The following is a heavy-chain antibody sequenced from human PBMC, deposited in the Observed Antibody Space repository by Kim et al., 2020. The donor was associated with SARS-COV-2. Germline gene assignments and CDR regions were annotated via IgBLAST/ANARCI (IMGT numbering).Heavy chain of an antibody. CDR3: ARALTYCSSTSCYAWGTYYFDY. J-gene: IGHJ4*02. CDR2: INHSGST. V-gene: IGHV4-34*01. Sequence: SETLSLTCAVYGGSFSGYYWSWIRQPPGKGLEWIGEINHSGSTNYNPSLKSRVTISVDTSKNQFSLKLSSVTAADTAVYYCARALTYCSSTSCYAWGTYYFDYWGQGTLVTVSS. CDR1: GGSFSGYY. D-gene: IGHD2-2*01.